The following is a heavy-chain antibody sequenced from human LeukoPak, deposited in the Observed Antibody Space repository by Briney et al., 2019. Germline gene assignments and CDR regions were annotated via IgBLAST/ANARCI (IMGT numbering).Heavy chain of an antibody. CDR2: INPNNGGT. V-gene: IGHV1-2*02. D-gene: IGHD3-22*01. CDR3: ARDERYDSSGYPFDS. Sequence: ASVKVSCKASGYTFTGYFIHWVRQAPGQGLDWMGWINPNNGGTKYAQKFQDRVIMTRDTSISTAYMELSRLRSDDTAVYYCARDERYDSSGYPFDSWGQGTLVTVSS. CDR1: GYTFTGYF. J-gene: IGHJ4*02.